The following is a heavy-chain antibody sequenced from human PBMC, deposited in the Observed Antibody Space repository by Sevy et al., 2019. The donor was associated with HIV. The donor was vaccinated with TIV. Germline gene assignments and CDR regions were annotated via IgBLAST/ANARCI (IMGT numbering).Heavy chain of an antibody. CDR3: TRDLYGSGWFYFDY. D-gene: IGHD6-19*01. J-gene: IGHJ4*02. CDR1: GFTFSDYA. Sequence: GVLRLSCTASGFTFSDYAMSWVRQAPGKGLEWVGFIKTKTYGGTTEYAAYVKGRFIISRDDSKNIAYLQMNSLKTEDTAVYYCTRDLYGSGWFYFDYWGQGTLVTVSS. V-gene: IGHV3-49*04. CDR2: IKTKTYGGTT.